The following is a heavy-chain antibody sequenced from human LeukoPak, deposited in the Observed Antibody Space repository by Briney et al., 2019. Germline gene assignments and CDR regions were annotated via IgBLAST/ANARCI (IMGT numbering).Heavy chain of an antibody. CDR3: AKETPDYYFDY. V-gene: IGHV3-30*02. CDR2: IRYDGSNK. J-gene: IGHJ4*02. CDR1: GFTFSSYG. Sequence: GGSLRLSCAASGFTFSSYGMHWVRQAPGKGLEWVAFIRYDGSNKYYADSVKGRFTISRDNSKNTLYLQMNGLRAEDTAVYYCAKETPDYYFDYWGQGTLVTVSS.